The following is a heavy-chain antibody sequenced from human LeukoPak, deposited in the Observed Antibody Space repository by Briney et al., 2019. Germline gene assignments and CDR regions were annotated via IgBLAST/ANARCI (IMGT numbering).Heavy chain of an antibody. V-gene: IGHV4-34*01. CDR3: ASRGFPLAFDY. CDR2: INHSGST. J-gene: IGHJ4*02. Sequence: SETLSLTCAVYGGSFSGYYWSWIRQPPGKGLEWIGEINHSGSTNYNPSLKSRLTISVDTSKNQFSLKLSSVTAADTAVCYCASRGFPLAFDYWGQGTLVTVSS. D-gene: IGHD3-10*01. CDR1: GGSFSGYY.